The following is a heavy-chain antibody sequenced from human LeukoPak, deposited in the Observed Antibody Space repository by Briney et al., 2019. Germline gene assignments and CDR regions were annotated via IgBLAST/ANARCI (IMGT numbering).Heavy chain of an antibody. CDR1: GFRFDDYG. CDR3: AKDESTGGFAPGYFYGMGV. V-gene: IGHV3-9*01. Sequence: GRSLRLSCVVSGFRFDDYGMHWVRQAPGKGLGGVSGISWVGTTTGYADSVKGRFTISRDSAKNSLYLQMDSLRVEDTALYYCAKDESTGGFAPGYFYGMGVWGQGTTVTVSS. D-gene: IGHD3-16*01. J-gene: IGHJ6*02. CDR2: ISWVGTTT.